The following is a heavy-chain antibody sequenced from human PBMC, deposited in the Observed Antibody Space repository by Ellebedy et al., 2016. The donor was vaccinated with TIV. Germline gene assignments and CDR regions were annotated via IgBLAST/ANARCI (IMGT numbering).Heavy chain of an antibody. CDR1: GGSISSSSYY. D-gene: IGHD5-24*01. CDR3: ARREMATYYFDY. J-gene: IGHJ4*02. CDR2: IYYSGST. Sequence: SETLSLTCTVSGGSISSSSYYWGWIRQPPGKGLEWIGSIYYSGSTYYNPSLKSRVTISVDTSKNQFSLKLGSVTAADTAVYYCARREMATYYFDYWGQGTLVTVSS. V-gene: IGHV4-39*01.